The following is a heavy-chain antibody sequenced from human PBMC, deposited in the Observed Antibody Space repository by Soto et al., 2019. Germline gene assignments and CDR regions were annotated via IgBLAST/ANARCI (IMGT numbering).Heavy chain of an antibody. V-gene: IGHV3-33*01. CDR3: ARGDYYFDC. Sequence: QVQLVESGGGVVQPGRSLRLSCAASGFTFSSSGMHWVRQAPGKGLEWVAVIWYDGSNKYYVDSVKGRFTISRDNSKNPLYLQMNSLRAEDTAVYYCARGDYYFDCWGQGTLVTVSS. J-gene: IGHJ4*02. CDR1: GFTFSSSG. CDR2: IWYDGSNK.